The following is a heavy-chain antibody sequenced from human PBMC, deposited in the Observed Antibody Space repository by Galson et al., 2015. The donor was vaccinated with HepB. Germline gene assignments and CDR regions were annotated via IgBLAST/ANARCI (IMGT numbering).Heavy chain of an antibody. Sequence: SLRLSCAASGFTFSSYSMNWVRQAPGKGLEWVSSISSSSSYIYYADSVKGRFTISRDNAKNSLYLQMNSLRAEDTAVYYCARGGVVVKGAFDYWGQGTLVTVSS. CDR1: GFTFSSYS. CDR3: ARGGVVVKGAFDY. V-gene: IGHV3-21*01. J-gene: IGHJ4*02. CDR2: ISSSSSYI. D-gene: IGHD3-22*01.